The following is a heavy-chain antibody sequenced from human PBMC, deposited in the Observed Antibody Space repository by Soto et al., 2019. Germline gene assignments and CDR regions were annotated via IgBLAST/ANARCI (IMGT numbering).Heavy chain of an antibody. V-gene: IGHV1-46*01. CDR2: INPRGGST. D-gene: IGHD5-18*01. J-gene: IGHJ6*02. Sequence: ASVKVSCKASGYTFTSYYMHWVRQAPRQGLEWRGIINPRGGSTSYAQKFQGRVTMTRDTSTSTVYMELSSLRSEDTAVYYCARGGYSYGSTKYYYYYYGMDVWGQGTTVTVSS. CDR3: ARGGYSYGSTKYYYYYYGMDV. CDR1: GYTFTSYY.